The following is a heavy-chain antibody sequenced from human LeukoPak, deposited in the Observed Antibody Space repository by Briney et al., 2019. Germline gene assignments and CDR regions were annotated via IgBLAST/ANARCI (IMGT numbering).Heavy chain of an antibody. D-gene: IGHD3-22*01. CDR3: ARGDYYDSSGNDAFDI. CDR1: GFTFSSYG. CDR2: IWYDGSNK. V-gene: IGHV3-33*01. Sequence: PGGSLRLSCAASGFTFSSYGMHWVRQAPGKGLEWVAVIWYDGSNKYYADSVKGRFTISGDNSKNTLYLQMNSLRAEDTAVYYCARGDYYDSSGNDAFDIWGQGTMVTVSS. J-gene: IGHJ3*02.